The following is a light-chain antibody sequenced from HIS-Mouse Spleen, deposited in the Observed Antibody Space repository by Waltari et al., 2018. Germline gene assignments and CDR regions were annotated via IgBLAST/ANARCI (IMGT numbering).Light chain of an antibody. CDR1: SSDVGGYNY. Sequence: QSALTQPASVSGSPGQSLTISCTGTSSDVGGYNYASWYQQHPGKAPKLMIYEVSNRPSGVSNRFSGSKSGNTASLTISGLQAEDEADYYCSSYTSSSTLVFGGGTKLTVL. V-gene: IGLV2-14*01. CDR3: SSYTSSSTLV. J-gene: IGLJ2*01. CDR2: EVS.